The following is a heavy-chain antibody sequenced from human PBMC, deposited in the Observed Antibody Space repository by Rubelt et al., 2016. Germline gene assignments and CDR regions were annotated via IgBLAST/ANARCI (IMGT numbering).Heavy chain of an antibody. J-gene: IGHJ5*02. V-gene: IGHV4-39*01. CDR1: GGSISSSNYF. D-gene: IGHD6-13*01. CDR2: MYYSGTT. CDR3: ARSESGIAAAPDWFDP. Sequence: QLQLQESGPGLVKPSETLSLTCTVSGGSISSSNYFWGWIRQPPGKGLEWIGSMYYSGTTYYNPSLRSRVTISVDTAKNHFPLKLGSVTAADTAVYYWARSESGIAAAPDWFDPWGQGALVTVSS.